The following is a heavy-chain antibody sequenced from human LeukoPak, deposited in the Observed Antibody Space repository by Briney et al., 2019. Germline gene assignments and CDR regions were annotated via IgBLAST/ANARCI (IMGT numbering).Heavy chain of an antibody. Sequence: SETLSLTCTVSGYSISSGYYWGWIRQPPGKGLEWIGYIYYSGSTNQNPSLKSRVIISLDTSKNQFSLEMSSVTAADTAVYYCAGGLMRDSFDIWGQGTMVTVSS. CDR3: AGGLMRDSFDI. J-gene: IGHJ3*02. CDR2: IYYSGST. D-gene: IGHD3-16*01. CDR1: GYSISSGYY. V-gene: IGHV4-38-2*02.